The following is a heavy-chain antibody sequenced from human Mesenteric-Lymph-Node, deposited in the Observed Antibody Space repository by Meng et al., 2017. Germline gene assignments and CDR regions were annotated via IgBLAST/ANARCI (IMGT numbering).Heavy chain of an antibody. D-gene: IGHD3-10*01. CDR1: GDPHTIAYYS. J-gene: IGHJ5*02. V-gene: IGHV4-30-2*01. Sequence: HLPSQASGPEIARPPQTLSLTCPVSGDPHTIAYYSRTWTRQPPGKGLELNGYIYHGLNIYYTPSLMSRVTISVDKSRNQFSLKLTSVSAADTAVYYCVRDTRRGGVWFDPWGQGTLVTVSS. CDR2: IYHGLNI. CDR3: VRDTRRGGVWFDP.